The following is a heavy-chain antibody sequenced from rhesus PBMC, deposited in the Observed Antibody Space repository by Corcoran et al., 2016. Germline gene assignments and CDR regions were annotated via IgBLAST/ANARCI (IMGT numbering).Heavy chain of an antibody. Sequence: QVHLQESGPGLVKPSDTLSLTSAVSGYSFTGGYGWSCIVRPPGEGRQWMGYYGGSSGSTVYNPSHNSRVTISKDTSKNQFSLKLTSVTAADTAVYYCARGVVPVDYWGQGVLVTISS. CDR3: ARGVVPVDY. CDR2: YGGSSGST. CDR1: GYSFTGGYG. V-gene: IGHV4-127*01. D-gene: IGHD2-21*01. J-gene: IGHJ4*01.